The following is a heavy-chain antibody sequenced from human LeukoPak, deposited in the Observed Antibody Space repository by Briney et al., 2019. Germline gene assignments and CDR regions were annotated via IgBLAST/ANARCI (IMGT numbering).Heavy chain of an antibody. CDR1: GFTFSSYA. J-gene: IGHJ4*02. Sequence: GGSLRLSCAASGFTFSSYAMSWVRQSSGKGLEWVSVIYGGGDTNYADSVKGRFIISRDTSKNTVYLQMGSLRGEDMAVYYCARAENSGWYAIYWGQGTLVTVSS. V-gene: IGHV3-66*02. CDR3: ARAENSGWYAIY. D-gene: IGHD6-19*01. CDR2: IYGGGDT.